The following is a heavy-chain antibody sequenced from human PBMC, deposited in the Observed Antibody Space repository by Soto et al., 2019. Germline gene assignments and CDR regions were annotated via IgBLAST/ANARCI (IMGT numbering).Heavy chain of an antibody. CDR1: GGSISSGGYY. Sequence: PSETLSLTCTVSGGSISSGGYYWTWIRHPPGKGLEWIGYMYNSGRTYYNPSLKSRVSISADTSKRQFSLKLTSVTAADTAVYYCARGGFDFVLGTDANRGYNWFDFWGRGTLVTVSS. CDR3: ARGGFDFVLGTDANRGYNWFDF. CDR2: MYNSGRT. D-gene: IGHD2-8*02. J-gene: IGHJ5*01. V-gene: IGHV4-31*03.